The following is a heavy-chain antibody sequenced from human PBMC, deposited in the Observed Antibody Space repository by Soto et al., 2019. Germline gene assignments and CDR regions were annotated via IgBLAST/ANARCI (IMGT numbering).Heavy chain of an antibody. J-gene: IGHJ5*01. CDR2: INHSGRV. D-gene: IGHD3-22*01. CDR3: STRAYDTNGYYRFDP. CDR1: GGSFSGHS. Sequence: SETLSLTCAVYGGSFSGHSWTWIRQSPGKGLEWIGDINHSGRVNYSPSLKSRVTISLDTSKNQFSLTLSAVTAADTAMYYCSTRAYDTNGYYRFDPWGQGSMVTSPQ. V-gene: IGHV4-34*01.